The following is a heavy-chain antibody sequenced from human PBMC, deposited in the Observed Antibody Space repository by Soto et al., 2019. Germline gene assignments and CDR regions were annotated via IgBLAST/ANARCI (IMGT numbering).Heavy chain of an antibody. J-gene: IGHJ6*02. D-gene: IGHD1-26*01. CDR3: AEEGLRWDAGAMDD. Sequence: WTWIRQPAGKGLEWVGRISASGTTNYNPSLKSRLAMSMDTSRNIFSLSLISITAADSAVYYCAEEGLRWDAGAMDDWGQGTTVTVS. V-gene: IGHV4-4*07. CDR2: ISASGTT.